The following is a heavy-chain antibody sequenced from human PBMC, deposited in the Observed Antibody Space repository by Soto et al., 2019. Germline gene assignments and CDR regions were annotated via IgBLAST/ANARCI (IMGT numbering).Heavy chain of an antibody. V-gene: IGHV1-3*01. CDR2: LNDGNVNT. CDR3: ARGPRTELELLGHFDY. Sequence: ASIKVSFAAYVYTFSFYAMPWKLEAAGLGVGWMGGLNDGNVNTKYSQKFQGRVTITRDTSASTAYMELSSLRSEDTAVYYCARGPRTELELLGHFDYWGQGT. J-gene: IGHJ4*02. CDR1: VYTFSFYA. D-gene: IGHD1-7*01.